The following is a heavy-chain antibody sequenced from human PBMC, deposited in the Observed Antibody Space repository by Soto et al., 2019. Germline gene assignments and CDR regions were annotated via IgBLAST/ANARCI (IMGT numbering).Heavy chain of an antibody. D-gene: IGHD4-17*01. CDR2: MNPNSGNT. Sequence: ASVKVSCKASGYTFTSYDINWVRQATGQGLEWMGWMNPNSGNTGYAQKFQGRVTMTRNTSISTAYMELSSLRSEDTAVYYCARGLSPAGDYLENDAFDIWGQGKMVTVSS. V-gene: IGHV1-8*01. J-gene: IGHJ3*02. CDR1: GYTFTSYD. CDR3: ARGLSPAGDYLENDAFDI.